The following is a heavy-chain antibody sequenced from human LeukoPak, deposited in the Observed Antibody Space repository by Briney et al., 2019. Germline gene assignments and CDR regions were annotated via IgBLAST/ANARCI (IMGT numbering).Heavy chain of an antibody. D-gene: IGHD1-26*01. J-gene: IGHJ4*02. CDR1: GGSFSGYY. V-gene: IGHV4-34*01. Sequence: SETLSLTCAVYGGSFSGYYWSWIRQPPGKGLEWIGEINHSGSTNYNPSLKSRATISVDTSKNQFSLKLSSVTAADTAVYYCARPRIVGATKAPFDYWGQGTLVTVSS. CDR2: INHSGST. CDR3: ARPRIVGATKAPFDY.